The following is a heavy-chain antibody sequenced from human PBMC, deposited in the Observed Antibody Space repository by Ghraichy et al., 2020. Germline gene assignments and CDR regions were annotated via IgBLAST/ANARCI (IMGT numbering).Heavy chain of an antibody. Sequence: GGSLRLSCAASGFIANYRYMTWVRQSPRRGLEWVSLFYSGGNTYYAESVEGRFTTSGHPAKNTVFLQMNSLTEEDSAIYYCARGMSGTIGAYDIWGQGTLVTVSS. D-gene: IGHD1-1*01. V-gene: IGHV3-53*04. J-gene: IGHJ4*02. CDR3: ARGMSGTIGAYDI. CDR2: FYSGGNT. CDR1: GFIANYRY.